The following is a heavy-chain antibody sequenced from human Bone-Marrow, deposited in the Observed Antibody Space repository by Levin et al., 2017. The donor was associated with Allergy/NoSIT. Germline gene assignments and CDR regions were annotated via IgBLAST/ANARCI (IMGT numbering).Heavy chain of an antibody. CDR2: INHSGST. J-gene: IGHJ5*02. D-gene: IGHD2-2*01. CDR3: ARGYQLLLIWVRNNWFDP. V-gene: IGHV4-34*01. Sequence: SETLSLTCAVYGGSFSGYYWSWIRQPPGKGLEWIGEINHSGSTNYNPSLKSRVTISVDTSKNQFSLKLSSVTAADTAVYYCARGYQLLLIWVRNNWFDPWGQGTLVTVSS. CDR1: GGSFSGYY.